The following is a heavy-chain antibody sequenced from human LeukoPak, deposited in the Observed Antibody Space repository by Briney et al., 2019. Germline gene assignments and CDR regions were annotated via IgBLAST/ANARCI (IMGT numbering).Heavy chain of an antibody. D-gene: IGHD5-18*01. V-gene: IGHV3-15*01. CDR1: GFTFSSSA. J-gene: IGHJ4*02. CDR3: TTGDADTAIPTDY. CDR2: IKSKTDGGTT. Sequence: PGGSLRLSCAASGFTFSSSAMSWVRQAPGKGLEWVGRIKSKTDGGTTDYAAPVKGRFTISRDDSKNTLYLQMNSLKTEDTAVYYCTTGDADTAIPTDYWGQGTLVTVSS.